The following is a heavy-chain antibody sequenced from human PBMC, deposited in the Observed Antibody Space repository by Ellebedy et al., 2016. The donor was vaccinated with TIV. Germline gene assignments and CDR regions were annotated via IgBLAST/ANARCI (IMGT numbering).Heavy chain of an antibody. CDR2: IIPVYGTT. CDR1: GGTFRRYA. CDR3: AREGTSSWSFDY. J-gene: IGHJ4*02. V-gene: IGHV1-69*06. Sequence: AASVKVSCKASGGTFRRYAFSWVRQAPGQGLEWMGGIIPVYGTTNYAQKFQGRVTITADKSTSTAYMELNSLRSDDTAVYYCAREGTSSWSFDYWGQGTLVTASS. D-gene: IGHD6-13*01.